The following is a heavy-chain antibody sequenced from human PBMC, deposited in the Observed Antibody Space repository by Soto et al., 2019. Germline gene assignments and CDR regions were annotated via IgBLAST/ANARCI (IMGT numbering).Heavy chain of an antibody. Sequence: VQLVESGGGVVQPGRSLRLSCAASGFTFSSYAMHWVRQAPGKGLEWVSGISWDSGRIGYADSVTGRFTISRDNAKKSLYLQMNSLRAEDTAFYYCAKDSKRRGGYYYYYGMDVWGQGTTVTVSS. CDR1: GFTFSSYA. CDR3: AKDSKRRGGYYYYYGMDV. CDR2: ISWDSGRI. D-gene: IGHD3-10*01. J-gene: IGHJ6*02. V-gene: IGHV3-9*01.